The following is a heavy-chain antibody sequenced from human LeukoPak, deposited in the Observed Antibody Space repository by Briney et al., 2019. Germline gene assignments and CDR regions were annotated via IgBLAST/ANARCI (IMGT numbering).Heavy chain of an antibody. CDR3: ARVLPYDSSGYYYDYYYYYYMDV. Sequence: ASVKVSCKASGYTFTSYGISWVRQAPGQGLEWMGWISAYNDNTNYAQKLQGRVTMTTDTSTSTAYMELRSLRSDDTAVYYCARVLPYDSSGYYYDYYYYYYMDVWGKGTTVTISS. V-gene: IGHV1-18*01. CDR1: GYTFTSYG. CDR2: ISAYNDNT. J-gene: IGHJ6*03. D-gene: IGHD3-22*01.